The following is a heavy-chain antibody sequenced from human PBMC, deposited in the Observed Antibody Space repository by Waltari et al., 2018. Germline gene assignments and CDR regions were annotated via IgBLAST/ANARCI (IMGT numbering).Heavy chain of an antibody. CDR2: IWPEGSQK. D-gene: IGHD6-6*01. Sequence: EVQLVESGGGLVQPGGSLRLSCTTSGFMFSNFLMSWVRQIPGKGLEWVATIWPEGSQKMYVDSVKGRFTVSRDNARNSLFLQTSSLRGDDTAVYYCARLSGSSTIYDFWGQGTLVTVSS. V-gene: IGHV3-7*01. CDR1: GFMFSNFL. J-gene: IGHJ4*02. CDR3: ARLSGSSTIYDF.